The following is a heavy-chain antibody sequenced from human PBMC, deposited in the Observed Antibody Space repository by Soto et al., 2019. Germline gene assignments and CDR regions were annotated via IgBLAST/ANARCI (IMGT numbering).Heavy chain of an antibody. J-gene: IGHJ4*02. Sequence: SETLSLTCAVYGGSFSAYYWSWIRQPPGKGLEWIGEINHSGGTSYNPSLKSRVTISVDTSKSQFSLKLTSVTAADRAVYYCARGSVATVDSSGFYEYCGQGTPVTVSS. CDR3: ARGSVATVDSSGFYEY. D-gene: IGHD3-22*01. CDR2: INHSGGT. CDR1: GGSFSAYY. V-gene: IGHV4-34*01.